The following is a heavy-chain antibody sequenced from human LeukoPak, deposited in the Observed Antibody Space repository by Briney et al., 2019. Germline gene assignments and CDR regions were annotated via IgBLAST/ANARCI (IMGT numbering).Heavy chain of an antibody. J-gene: IGHJ3*02. D-gene: IGHD1-26*01. CDR2: ISAYNGNT. Sequence: ASVKVSCKASGYTFTSYGIIWVRQAPGQGLEWMGLISAYNGNTNYAQKLQGRVTMTTDTSTSTAYMELRSLRSDDTAVYYCARDEYSGSYSDAFDIWGQGTMVTVSP. V-gene: IGHV1-18*01. CDR1: GYTFTSYG. CDR3: ARDEYSGSYSDAFDI.